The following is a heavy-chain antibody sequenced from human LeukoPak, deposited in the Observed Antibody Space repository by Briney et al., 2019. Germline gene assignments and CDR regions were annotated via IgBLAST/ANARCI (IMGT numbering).Heavy chain of an antibody. Sequence: SETLSLTCTVSGGSISGYYWSWIRQPPGKGLEWIGYIYYSGSTNYNPSLKSRVTISVDTSKNQFSLKLSSVTAADTAVYYCARAVAVAGTLDAFDIWGQGTMVTVSS. J-gene: IGHJ3*02. CDR3: ARAVAVAGTLDAFDI. V-gene: IGHV4-59*01. D-gene: IGHD6-19*01. CDR2: IYYSGST. CDR1: GGSISGYY.